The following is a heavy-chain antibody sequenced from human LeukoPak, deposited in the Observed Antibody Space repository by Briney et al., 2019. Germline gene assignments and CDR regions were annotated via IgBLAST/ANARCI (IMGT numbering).Heavy chain of an antibody. V-gene: IGHV3-11*01. D-gene: IGHD2-2*01. J-gene: IGHJ6*03. CDR2: ISTSGKTI. Sequence: PGGSLRLSCTASGFTFSDYYMSWIRQAPGKGLEGVSYISTSGKTIYYADSVKGRFTISRDNAKNSLYLQINSLRAEDTAVYYCARVSTYQYYYYMDVWGKGTTVTVSS. CDR3: ARVSTYQYYYYMDV. CDR1: GFTFSDYY.